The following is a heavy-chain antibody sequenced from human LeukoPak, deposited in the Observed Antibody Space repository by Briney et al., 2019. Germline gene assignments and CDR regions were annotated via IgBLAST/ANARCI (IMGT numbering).Heavy chain of an antibody. CDR3: ARWILGYCSSTSCYRPPTAYFDY. CDR1: GGAFSGYY. Sequence: SETLSLTCAVYGGAFSGYYWSWIRQRPGKGLEWSGEINHSGSTNYNPSLKSRVTISVDTSKNQFSLKLSSVTAADTAVYYCARWILGYCSSTSCYRPPTAYFDYWGQGTLVTVSS. D-gene: IGHD2-2*02. V-gene: IGHV4-34*01. J-gene: IGHJ4*02. CDR2: INHSGST.